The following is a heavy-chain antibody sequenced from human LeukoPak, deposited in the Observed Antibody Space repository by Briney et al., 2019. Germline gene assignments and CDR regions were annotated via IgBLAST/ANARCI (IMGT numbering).Heavy chain of an antibody. Sequence: GGSLRLSCAASGFTFSSYAVSWVRQAPGVGLEWVSTISGRGGSTFYADSVKGRFTISRDNSKNTLYLQMNSLRADDTAVYYCAKDQWLVQSPIVYWGQGTLVTVSS. CDR2: ISGRGGST. V-gene: IGHV3-23*01. CDR3: AKDQWLVQSPIVY. J-gene: IGHJ4*02. D-gene: IGHD6-19*01. CDR1: GFTFSSYA.